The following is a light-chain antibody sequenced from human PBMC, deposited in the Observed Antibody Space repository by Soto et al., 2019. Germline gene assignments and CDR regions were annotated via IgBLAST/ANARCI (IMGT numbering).Light chain of an antibody. CDR1: QEISHY. CDR3: QQYDHLPVT. CDR2: DAF. Sequence: DIQMTQSPASLSASVGDRVTITCQARQEISHYVNGYQKKPGKAPRLLTYDAFNLQKGVTGRFSGSGSGTDFTFTISNLQPEDIATYYCQQYDHLPVTFGQGTRLEIK. J-gene: IGKJ5*01. V-gene: IGKV1-33*01.